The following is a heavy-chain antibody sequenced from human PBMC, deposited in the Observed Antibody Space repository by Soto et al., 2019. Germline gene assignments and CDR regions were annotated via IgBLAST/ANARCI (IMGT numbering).Heavy chain of an antibody. CDR1: GECLGRAY. CDR2: INHSGST. CDR3: ARAGGLGAVAVDY. V-gene: IGHV4-34*01. Sequence: PETLCLTCAVSGECLGRAYWSWIRQPPGKGLEWIGEINHSGSTNYNPSLKSRVTISVDTSKNQFSLKLGSVTAADTAVYYCARAGGLGAVAVDYWGQG. D-gene: IGHD6-19*01. J-gene: IGHJ4*02.